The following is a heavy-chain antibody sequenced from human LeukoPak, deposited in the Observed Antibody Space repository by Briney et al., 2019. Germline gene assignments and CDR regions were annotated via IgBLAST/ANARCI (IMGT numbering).Heavy chain of an antibody. CDR3: AGQYCSGGSCQLDY. V-gene: IGHV4-59*01. Sequence: SETLSLTCTVSGGSISSYYWCCIRQPPGKGLEWMGYIYYSGGTNYNPSLKSRVTISVDTSKNQFSLKLSSVTAADTAVYYCAGQYCSGGSCQLDYWGQGTLVTVSS. D-gene: IGHD2-15*01. CDR2: IYYSGGT. J-gene: IGHJ4*02. CDR1: GGSISSYY.